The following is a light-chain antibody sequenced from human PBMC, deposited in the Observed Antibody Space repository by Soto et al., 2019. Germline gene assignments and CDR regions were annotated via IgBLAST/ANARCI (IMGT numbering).Light chain of an antibody. V-gene: IGKV3-15*01. CDR1: QSVSSN. Sequence: ETVMTQSPATLSVSPGERPTLSCRASQSVSSNLAWYQQKPGQAPRLLIYDASTRATGIPARFSGSGSGTEFTLTISSLQSEDFAVYYCQQYNTWPLTCGPGTKVDI. J-gene: IGKJ3*01. CDR2: DAS. CDR3: QQYNTWPLT.